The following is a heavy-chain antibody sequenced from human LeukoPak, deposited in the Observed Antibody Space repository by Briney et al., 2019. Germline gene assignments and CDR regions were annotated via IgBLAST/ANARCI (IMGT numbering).Heavy chain of an antibody. V-gene: IGHV3-23*01. J-gene: IGHJ4*02. CDR2: IVQSGTT. Sequence: PGGSLRLSCVAPGLTFSTSDTSWVRQAPGKGPEWLSLIVQSGTTYYAESVEGRFTISRDNSQNTVFMQMNSLRAEDTAVYYCATRPTPRDRDFWGQGTLVTVSS. D-gene: IGHD5-24*01. CDR3: ATRPTPRDRDF. CDR1: GLTFSTSD.